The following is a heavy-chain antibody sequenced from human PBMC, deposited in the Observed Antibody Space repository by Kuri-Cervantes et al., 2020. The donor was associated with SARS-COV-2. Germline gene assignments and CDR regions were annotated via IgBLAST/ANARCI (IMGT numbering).Heavy chain of an antibody. V-gene: IGHV4-38-2*01. CDR1: GYSISSGYY. Sequence: SETLSLTCAVSGYSISSGYYWGWIRQPPGKGLEWIGNIYHSENTETTYYNPSLKSRVTISVDTSKNQFSLKLSSVTAADTAVYYCARALDYWGQGTLVTVSS. J-gene: IGHJ4*02. CDR3: ARALDY. CDR2: IYHSENTETT.